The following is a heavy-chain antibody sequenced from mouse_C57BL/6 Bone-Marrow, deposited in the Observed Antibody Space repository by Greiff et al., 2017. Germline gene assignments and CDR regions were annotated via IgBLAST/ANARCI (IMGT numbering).Heavy chain of an antibody. V-gene: IGHV1-74*01. CDR2: IHPSDSDT. Sequence: QVQLQQPGAELVKPGASVKVSCKASGYTFTTYWMHWVKQRPGQGLEWIGRIHPSDSDTNYNQKFKGKATLTVDKSSSTAYIQLSSLTSEDSAVYYCAIFAMDYWGQGTSVTVSS. CDR1: GYTFTTYW. J-gene: IGHJ4*01. CDR3: AIFAMDY.